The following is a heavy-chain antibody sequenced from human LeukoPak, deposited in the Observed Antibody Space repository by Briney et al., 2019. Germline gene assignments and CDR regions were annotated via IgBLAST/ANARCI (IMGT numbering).Heavy chain of an antibody. J-gene: IGHJ4*02. CDR3: ARTAARRFDY. Sequence: KTSETLSLTCAVYGGSFSGYYWSWIRQPPGKGLEWIGEINHSGSTNYNPSLKSRVTISVDTSKNQFSLKLSSVTAADTAVYYCARTAARRFDYWGQGTLVTVSS. D-gene: IGHD6-6*01. CDR1: GGSFSGYY. V-gene: IGHV4-34*01. CDR2: INHSGST.